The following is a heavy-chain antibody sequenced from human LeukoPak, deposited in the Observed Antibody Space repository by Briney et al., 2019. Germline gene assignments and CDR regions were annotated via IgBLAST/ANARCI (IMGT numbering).Heavy chain of an antibody. CDR1: GGSIDSSSW. V-gene: IGHV4-4*02. Sequence: SGTLSLTCAVSGGSIDSSSWWSWVRPPPGKGLEWIGEVFHDGSPNYNPSFRGRVTILVDKSKNHFSLNLGSLTAADTAMYYCARDPNIVSAVTLRAFDIWGQGTMVSVSS. CDR2: VFHDGSP. J-gene: IGHJ3*02. D-gene: IGHD5/OR15-5a*01. CDR3: ARDPNIVSAVTLRAFDI.